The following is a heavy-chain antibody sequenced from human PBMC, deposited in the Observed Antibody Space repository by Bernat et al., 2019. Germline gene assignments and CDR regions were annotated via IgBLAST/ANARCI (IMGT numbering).Heavy chain of an antibody. J-gene: IGHJ6*03. CDR1: GGSISSYY. CDR2: IWHSGSL. V-gene: IGHV4-59*12. D-gene: IGHD6-13*01. Sequence: QVQLQESGPGLVKPSETLSLTCTVSGGSISSYYWSWIRQPPGKGLEWIGEIWHSGSLNYNPSLNSRVTISVDNSKNQFSLKLTSVTAADTAVYYCARKEGSSWYYMDVWGKGTTVAVFS. CDR3: ARKEGSSWYYMDV.